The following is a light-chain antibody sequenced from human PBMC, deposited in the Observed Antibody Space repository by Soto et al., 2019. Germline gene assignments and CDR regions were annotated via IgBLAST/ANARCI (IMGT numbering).Light chain of an antibody. Sequence: DIQMTQSPSTLSASVGDRVTITCRASQSISSWLAWYQQKPGKAPKVLIYDASSLESGVPSRFSGSGSGTEITLTISSLQPDDFATYYCQQYNSYSSFTFGQGPSWRSN. CDR3: QQYNSYSSFT. CDR1: QSISSW. J-gene: IGKJ2*01. V-gene: IGKV1-5*01. CDR2: DAS.